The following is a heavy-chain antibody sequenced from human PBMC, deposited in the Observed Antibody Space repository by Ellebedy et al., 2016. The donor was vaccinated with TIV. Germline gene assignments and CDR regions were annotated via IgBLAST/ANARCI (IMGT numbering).Heavy chain of an antibody. D-gene: IGHD6-6*01. Sequence: ASVKVSCXASGYTFSNYYIHWVRQAPGQGLEWMGLINPGGGRISYAQNFQGRVTMTRATSTSTAYMELRSLRSEDTAVYYCARENSSSSNGAYVYWGQGTLVTVSS. CDR3: ARENSSSSNGAYVY. V-gene: IGHV1-46*01. CDR1: GYTFSNYY. J-gene: IGHJ4*02. CDR2: INPGGGRI.